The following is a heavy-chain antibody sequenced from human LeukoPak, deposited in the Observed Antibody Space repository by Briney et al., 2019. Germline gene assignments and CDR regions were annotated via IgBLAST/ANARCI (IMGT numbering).Heavy chain of an antibody. D-gene: IGHD1-1*01. CDR3: ARDLQLRIESVDV. Sequence: GGSLRLSCAASGFTFRSYAMHWVRHAPGRGLEWVAVISYDGSNKYYAYSVKGRFTISRDNSKNTLYLQMNSLRAEDTAVYYCARDLQLRIESVDVWGQGTTVTVSS. CDR1: GFTFRSYA. V-gene: IGHV3-30-3*01. CDR2: ISYDGSNK. J-gene: IGHJ6*02.